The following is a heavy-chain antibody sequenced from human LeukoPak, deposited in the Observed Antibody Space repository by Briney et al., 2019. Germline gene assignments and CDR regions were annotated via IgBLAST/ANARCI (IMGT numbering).Heavy chain of an antibody. D-gene: IGHD1-1*01. Sequence: ASVKVSCKASGYTFTGYYMHWVRQAPGQGLEWMGWINPNSGGTNYAQKFQGRVTMTRDTSISTAYMEPSRLRSDDAAVYYCARGDNPGHWFDPWGQGTLVTVSS. V-gene: IGHV1-2*02. CDR1: GYTFTGYY. CDR3: ARGDNPGHWFDP. CDR2: INPNSGGT. J-gene: IGHJ5*02.